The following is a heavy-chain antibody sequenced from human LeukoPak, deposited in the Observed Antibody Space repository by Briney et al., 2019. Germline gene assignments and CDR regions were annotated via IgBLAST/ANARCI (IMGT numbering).Heavy chain of an antibody. CDR2: ISVYNGNT. J-gene: IGHJ4*02. D-gene: IGHD2-2*02. CDR3: ERTCSSSSCYMVH. Sequence: GASVKVSCKASGYTFANFGITWVRQAPGQGLEWMGWISVYNGNTNYAQNLQGRVTLTTDTSTSTAYMELRSLRSDDTALYYCERTCSSSSCYMVHWGQGTLVTVSS. CDR1: GYTFANFG. V-gene: IGHV1-18*01.